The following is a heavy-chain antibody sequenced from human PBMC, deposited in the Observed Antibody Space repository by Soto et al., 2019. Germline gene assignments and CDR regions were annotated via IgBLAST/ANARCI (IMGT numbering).Heavy chain of an antibody. D-gene: IGHD6-6*01. J-gene: IGHJ4*02. CDR1: GVSSSDTWDC. CDR3: SYSRSSKALWYFAY. CDR2: IYHSGST. V-gene: IGHV4-30-2*01. Sequence: PSLTSPGAGVSSSDTWDCWGWLRTPPGKGLEWIGYIYHSGSTYYNPSLKSRVTISVDRSKNQFSLKLSSVTAADTAVYYCSYSRSSKALWYFAYWGQGNLVTSPQ.